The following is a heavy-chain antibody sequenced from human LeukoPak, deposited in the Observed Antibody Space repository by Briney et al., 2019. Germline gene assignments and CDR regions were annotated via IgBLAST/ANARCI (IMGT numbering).Heavy chain of an antibody. J-gene: IGHJ4*02. Sequence: GGSLRLSCAASGFTLRSYEMSWVRQAPGKGLEWVSGISGSGGTTYYADSVRGRFTISRDNSKNTLYLQMDSLRAEDTAVYYCAKEYSGYDFDYRGQGTLVTVSS. V-gene: IGHV3-23*01. CDR1: GFTLRSYE. CDR2: ISGSGGTT. CDR3: AKEYSGYDFDY. D-gene: IGHD5-12*01.